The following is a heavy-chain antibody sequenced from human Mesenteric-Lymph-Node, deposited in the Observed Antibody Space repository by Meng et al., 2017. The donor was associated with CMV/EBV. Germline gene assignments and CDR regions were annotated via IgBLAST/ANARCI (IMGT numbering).Heavy chain of an antibody. Sequence: GESLKISCAASGFTFSSLWMTWVRQAPGKGLEWVANINQDESQKNYLDSVKGRFTISRDNAKNTLYLQMNSLRAEDTAVYYCARARKGGMDVWGQGTTVTVSS. CDR1: GFTFSSLW. CDR2: INQDESQK. J-gene: IGHJ6*02. CDR3: ARARKGGMDV. V-gene: IGHV3-7*01.